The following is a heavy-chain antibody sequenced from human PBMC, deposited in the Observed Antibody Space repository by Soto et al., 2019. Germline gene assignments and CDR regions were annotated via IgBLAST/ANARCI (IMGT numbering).Heavy chain of an antibody. CDR3: ARGGAYVDYRSVY. CDR1: GFNFSIYW. V-gene: IGHV3-74*01. Sequence: EVQLVESGGGLAQPGGSLRLSCAASGFNFSIYWMHWVRQAPGKGLVWVSRINSDGSHTDYADSVKGRFTISRGNDNNLLYLQVNSLGAGDTGVFYCARGGAYVDYRSVYWGQVSLVTVSS. CDR2: INSDGSHT. J-gene: IGHJ4*02. D-gene: IGHD4-17*01.